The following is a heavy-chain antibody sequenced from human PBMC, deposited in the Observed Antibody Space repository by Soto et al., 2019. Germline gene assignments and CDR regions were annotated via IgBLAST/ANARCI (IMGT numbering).Heavy chain of an antibody. J-gene: IGHJ4*02. Sequence: PGGSLRLSCAASGFTFSTYGIHWVRQAPGKGLEWAAVIKNDGTDAWYADSVKGRFTISRDNSKNTVFLQVSSLRDDDTAVYYCARDVWDSSGYFLDYWGQGTLVTVSS. D-gene: IGHD3-22*01. CDR3: ARDVWDSSGYFLDY. CDR1: GFTFSTYG. V-gene: IGHV3-33*05. CDR2: IKNDGTDA.